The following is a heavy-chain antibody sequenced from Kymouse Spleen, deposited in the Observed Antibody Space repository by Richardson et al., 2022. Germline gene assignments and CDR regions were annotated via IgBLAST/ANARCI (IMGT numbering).Heavy chain of an antibody. J-gene: IGHJ3*02. D-gene: IGHD1-7*01. CDR2: IKSKTDGGTT. CDR3: TTDAGITGTFDAFDI. Sequence: EVQLVESGGGLVKPGGSLRLSCAASGFTFSNAWMSWVRQAPGKGLEWVGRIKSKTDGGTTDYAAPVKGRFTISRDDSKNTLYLQMNSLKTEDTAVYYCTTDAGITGTFDAFDIWGQGTMVTVSS. V-gene: IGHV3-15*01. CDR1: GFTFSNAW.